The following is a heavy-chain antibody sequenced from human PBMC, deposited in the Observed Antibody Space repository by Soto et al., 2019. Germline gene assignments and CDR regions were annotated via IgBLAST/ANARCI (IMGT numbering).Heavy chain of an antibody. J-gene: IGHJ4*02. D-gene: IGHD1-26*01. CDR2: IYYSGST. Sequence: SETLSVTCTVSGGSISSYYWSWIRQPPGKGLEWIGYIYYSGSTNYNPSLKSRVTISVDTSKNQFSLKLSSVTAADTAVYYCARDARSYSGSYSLVYFDYWGQGTLVTVSS. CDR3: ARDARSYSGSYSLVYFDY. V-gene: IGHV4-59*01. CDR1: GGSISSYY.